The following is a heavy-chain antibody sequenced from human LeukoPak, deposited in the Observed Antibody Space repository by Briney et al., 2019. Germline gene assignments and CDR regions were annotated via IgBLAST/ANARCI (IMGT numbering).Heavy chain of an antibody. J-gene: IGHJ4*02. D-gene: IGHD7-27*01. CDR2: IYHTGRD. CDR3: AKGGLGIRGFFDS. CDR1: GDSITTIGFY. Sequence: SETLSLTCSVPGDSITTIGFYYNWIRQRPGRGPEWLGNIYHTGRDAYNPSLKGRLTMSLDTSKKQFYLTLTSVTAADTGVYYCAKGGLGIRGFFDSWGPGTLVTVSS. V-gene: IGHV4-31*03.